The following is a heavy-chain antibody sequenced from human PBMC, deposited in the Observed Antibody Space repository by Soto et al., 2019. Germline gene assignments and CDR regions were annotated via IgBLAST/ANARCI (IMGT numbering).Heavy chain of an antibody. CDR2: INADNGKT. Sequence: QVQLVQSGTEVKKTGASVRVSCKASGYSFSSYGIIWVRQAPGQGFEWMGWINADNGKTEYAQNLQGRVTLTTDTSTRTVYMDLRRLTFDDTAVYYCASTIVVLPAEMESTPWVYWGQGTLVIVSS. V-gene: IGHV1-18*01. CDR1: GYSFSSYG. J-gene: IGHJ4*02. D-gene: IGHD2-2*01. CDR3: ASTIVVLPAEMESTPWVY.